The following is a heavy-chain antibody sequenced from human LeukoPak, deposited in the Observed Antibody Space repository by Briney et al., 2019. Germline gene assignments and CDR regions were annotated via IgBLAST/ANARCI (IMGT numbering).Heavy chain of an antibody. CDR2: VSGSGSST. D-gene: IGHD6-19*01. CDR3: ARDQWDSSGWYRNY. Sequence: PGGSLRLSCVAFGFTFSSYAMSWVRQAPGKGLEWVSTVSGSGSSTYYADSVKGRFTISRDNSKNTLYLQMNSLRAEDTAVYYCARDQWDSSGWYRNYWGQGTLVTVSS. V-gene: IGHV3-23*01. J-gene: IGHJ4*02. CDR1: GFTFSSYA.